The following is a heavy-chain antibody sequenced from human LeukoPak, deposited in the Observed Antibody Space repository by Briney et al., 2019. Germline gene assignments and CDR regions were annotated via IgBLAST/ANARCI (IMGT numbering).Heavy chain of an antibody. Sequence: PGRSLRLSCAASGFTFSSYGMHWVRQAPGKGLEWVAVIWYDGSNKYYADSVKGRFTISRDNSKNTLYLQMNSLRAEDMAVYYCARDPATTSTYYDFWSGYYTPLLFDYWGQGTLVTVSS. CDR1: GFTFSSYG. D-gene: IGHD3-3*01. J-gene: IGHJ4*02. CDR3: ARDPATTSTYYDFWSGYYTPLLFDY. V-gene: IGHV3-33*01. CDR2: IWYDGSNK.